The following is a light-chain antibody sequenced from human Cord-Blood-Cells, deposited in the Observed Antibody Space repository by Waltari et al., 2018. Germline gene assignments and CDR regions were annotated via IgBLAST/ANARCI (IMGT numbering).Light chain of an antibody. J-gene: IGLJ2*01. CDR1: SSDVGGYNY. V-gene: IGLV2-14*01. CDR2: DVS. Sequence: QSALTQPASVSGSPGQAITLPCNGTSSDVGGYNYVSWYQQHPGKAPKLMIYDVSNRPSGVSNRFSGSKSGNTASLTISGLQAEDEADYYCSSYTSSSPVFGGGTKLTVL. CDR3: SSYTSSSPV.